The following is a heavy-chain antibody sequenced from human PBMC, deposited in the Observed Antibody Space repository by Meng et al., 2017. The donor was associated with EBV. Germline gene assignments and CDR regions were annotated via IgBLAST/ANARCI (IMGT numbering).Heavy chain of an antibody. CDR1: GGSGSSGNNY. J-gene: IGHJ5*02. CDR2: IYYSGRT. V-gene: IGHV4-30-4*01. D-gene: IGHD2-2*02. Sequence: QEAGSGLVKPLQTLSLTCTVSGGSGSSGNNYWIWIRQPPGKGLEWIGYIYYSGRTYYNPSLESRVTMSVDTSKNQFSLNLNSVTAADTAVYYCARVNGDCFSTICYKGWFDPWGQGTLVTVSS. CDR3: ARVNGDCFSTICYKGWFDP.